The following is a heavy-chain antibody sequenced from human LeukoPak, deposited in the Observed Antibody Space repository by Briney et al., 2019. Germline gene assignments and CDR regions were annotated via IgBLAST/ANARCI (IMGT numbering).Heavy chain of an antibody. CDR2: INPSGGST. Sequence: ASVKVSCKASGYTFTSYYMHWVRQAPGQGLEWMGIINPSGGSTSYAQKFQGRVTMTRDMSTSTVYMELSSLRAEDTAVYYCAKGSKAVIFTRDHYMDVWGKGSTVTISS. V-gene: IGHV1-46*01. CDR1: GYTFTSYY. D-gene: IGHD3/OR15-3a*01. J-gene: IGHJ6*03. CDR3: AKGSKAVIFTRDHYMDV.